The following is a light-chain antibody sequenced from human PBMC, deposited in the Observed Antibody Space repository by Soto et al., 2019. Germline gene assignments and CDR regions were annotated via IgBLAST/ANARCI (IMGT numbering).Light chain of an antibody. V-gene: IGKV1-13*02. CDR3: QQFNSYPLT. Sequence: AIQLTQSPSSLSASVGDRVTITCRASQGIGSALAWYQQRPGEAPRFLIYDASTLGSGVPLRFSGSGSGTYFTLTISTLQLEDFANYYCQQFNSYPLTFGGGTKVEIK. CDR2: DAS. CDR1: QGIGSA. J-gene: IGKJ4*01.